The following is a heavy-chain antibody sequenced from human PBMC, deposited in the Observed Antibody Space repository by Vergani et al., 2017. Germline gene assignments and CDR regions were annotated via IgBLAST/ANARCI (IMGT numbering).Heavy chain of an antibody. J-gene: IGHJ5*02. CDR2: ISAYNGNT. CDR1: GYTFTSYG. CDR3: ARRYYYGSGSYSPPSTQVGWFDP. Sequence: QVQLVQSGAEVKKPGASVKVSCRASGYTFTSYGISWVRQAPGQGLEWMGWISAYNGNTNYAQKLQGRVTMTTDTSTSTAYMELRSLRSDDTAVYYCARRYYYGSGSYSPPSTQVGWFDPWGQGTLVTVSS. D-gene: IGHD3-10*01. V-gene: IGHV1-18*04.